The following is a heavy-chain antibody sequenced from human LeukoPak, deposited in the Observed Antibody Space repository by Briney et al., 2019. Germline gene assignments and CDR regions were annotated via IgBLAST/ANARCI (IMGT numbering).Heavy chain of an antibody. J-gene: IGHJ4*02. CDR2: ISGSGGST. CDR3: AKGPHRGATTSNFDY. CDR1: GFTFSSYA. Sequence: GGSLRLSCAASGFTFSSYAMSWVRQAPGKGLEWVSAISGSGGSTYYADSVKGRFTISRDNSKSTLYLQMNSLRAEDTAVYYCAKGPHRGATTSNFDYWGQGTLVTVSS. D-gene: IGHD1-26*01. V-gene: IGHV3-23*01.